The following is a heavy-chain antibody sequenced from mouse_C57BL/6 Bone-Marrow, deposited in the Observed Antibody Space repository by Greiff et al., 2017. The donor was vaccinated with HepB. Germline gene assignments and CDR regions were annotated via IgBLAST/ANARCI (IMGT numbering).Heavy chain of an antibody. V-gene: IGHV1-63*01. CDR3: ARKGIYYDYDFDY. D-gene: IGHD2-4*01. CDR1: GYTFTNYW. J-gene: IGHJ2*01. CDR2: IYPGGGYT. Sequence: VKLQESGAELVRPGTSVKMSCKASGYTFTNYWIGWAKQRPGHGLEWIGDIYPGGGYTNYNEKFKGKATLTADKSSSTAYMELRSLTSEDSAVYYCARKGIYYDYDFDYWGQGTTLTVSS.